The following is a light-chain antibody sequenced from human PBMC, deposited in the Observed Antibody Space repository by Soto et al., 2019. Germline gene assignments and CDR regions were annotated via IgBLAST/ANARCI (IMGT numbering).Light chain of an antibody. Sequence: EIVMTQSPATLSVSPGERATLSCRASQRVSSSLAWYQQKPGQAPTLLIYGASTRATGIPARFSGSGSETEFTLTISSLQSEDFAVYYCQQYNNWPPWTFGQGTKVEIK. CDR1: QRVSSS. CDR2: GAS. V-gene: IGKV3-15*01. CDR3: QQYNNWPPWT. J-gene: IGKJ1*01.